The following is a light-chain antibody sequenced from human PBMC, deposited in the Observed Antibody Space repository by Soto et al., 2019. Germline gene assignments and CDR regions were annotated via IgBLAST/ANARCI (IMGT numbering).Light chain of an antibody. CDR3: QQRSNWPWT. Sequence: EIVLTQSPATPSLSPGEEATLSRRASQSFSSYLAWYQQKPGQAPRLLIYDASNRAAGIPARFSGSGSGTDFTLTISSLEPEDFAVYYCQQRSNWPWTFGQGTKVDIK. V-gene: IGKV3-11*01. CDR2: DAS. CDR1: QSFSSY. J-gene: IGKJ1*01.